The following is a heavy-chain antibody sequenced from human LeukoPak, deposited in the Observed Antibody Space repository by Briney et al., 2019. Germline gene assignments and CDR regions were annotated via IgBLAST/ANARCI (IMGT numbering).Heavy chain of an antibody. CDR3: AHWNYPLDY. Sequence: GGSLRLSCAASGFTFDSYAMNWVRQAPGKGLEWVAFIRFDGTNQYYADSVKGRFTISRDNSKNTLYLQLNSLRAEDTAVYYCAHWNYPLDYWGQGTLVTVSS. CDR2: IRFDGTNQ. D-gene: IGHD1-7*01. CDR1: GFTFDSYA. J-gene: IGHJ4*02. V-gene: IGHV3-30*02.